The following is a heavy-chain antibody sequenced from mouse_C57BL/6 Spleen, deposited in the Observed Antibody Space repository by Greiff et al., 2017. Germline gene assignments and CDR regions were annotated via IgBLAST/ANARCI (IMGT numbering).Heavy chain of an antibody. CDR1: GFTFSDYG. CDR3: ATRYVYYGSTDAMDY. D-gene: IGHD2-2*01. J-gene: IGHJ4*01. V-gene: IGHV5-17*01. Sequence: EVQLVESGGGLVKPGGSLKLSCAASGFTFSDYGMHWVRQAPEKGLEWVAYISSGSSTIYYAETVKGRFTITRDNAKNTLFLQMTSLRSEDTAMYYCATRYVYYGSTDAMDYWGQGTSVTVSS. CDR2: ISSGSSTI.